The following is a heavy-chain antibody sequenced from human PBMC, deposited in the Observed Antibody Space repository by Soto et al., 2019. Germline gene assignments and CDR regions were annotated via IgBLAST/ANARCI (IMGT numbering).Heavy chain of an antibody. V-gene: IGHV4-61*01. Sequence: SETLSLTCTVSGGSVSSGSYYWSWIRQPPGKGLEWIGYIYYSGSTNYNPSLKSRVTISVDTSKNQFSLRLCSVTAADTSVYYCARHPRTSGGERTFDYWGRGTMVTVSS. D-gene: IGHD2-21*01. J-gene: IGHJ4*02. CDR1: GGSVSSGSYY. CDR3: ARHPRTSGGERTFDY. CDR2: IYYSGST.